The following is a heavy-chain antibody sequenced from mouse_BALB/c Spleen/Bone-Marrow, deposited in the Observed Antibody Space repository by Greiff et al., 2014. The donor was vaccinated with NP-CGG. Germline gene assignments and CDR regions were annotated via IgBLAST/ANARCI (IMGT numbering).Heavy chain of an antibody. CDR1: CYSFTDSN. D-gene: IGHD1-1*01. CDR3: AKKDYGSSSFDY. J-gene: IGHJ2*01. Sequence: VQLKQSGPELEKPGASVKISCKASCYSFTDSNMNWGKQSNGKNLEWIGNIDPYYGGTSYSQKFKGKATLTVDKSSSTAYMQLRSLTSEDSAVYYCAKKDYGSSSFDYWGQGTTLTVSS. V-gene: IGHV1-39*01. CDR2: IDPYYGGT.